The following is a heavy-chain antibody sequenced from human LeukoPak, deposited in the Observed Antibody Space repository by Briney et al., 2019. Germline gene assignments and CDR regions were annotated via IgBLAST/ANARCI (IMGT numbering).Heavy chain of an antibody. D-gene: IGHD1-26*01. V-gene: IGHV1-2*02. Sequence: ASVQVSCKASGYTFNGYYMQWVQQAPGQGLEWMGWINPNSSGKNYAQKFQGRVTMTRDTYISTAYMELSRLRSDDTAVYYWARVEWELNFDYWGQGALVTVSS. CDR2: INPNSSGK. CDR3: ARVEWELNFDY. J-gene: IGHJ4*02. CDR1: GYTFNGYY.